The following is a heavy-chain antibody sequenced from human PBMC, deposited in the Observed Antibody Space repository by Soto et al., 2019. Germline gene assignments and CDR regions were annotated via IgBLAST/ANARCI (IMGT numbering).Heavy chain of an antibody. CDR3: ARGTQYCIGTSCYAGAFDV. CDR2: IHHTGST. Sequence: PSEPMSLTCTVYGGNFIGYDWSWIRQPPGKRLEWIGEIHHTGSTNYNPSLKSRVTISADTSKNQFSLKLSSVTAADTAMYYCARGTQYCIGTSCYAGAFDVWGRGTMVTVSS. CDR1: GGNFIGYD. V-gene: IGHV4-34*01. J-gene: IGHJ3*01. D-gene: IGHD2-2*01.